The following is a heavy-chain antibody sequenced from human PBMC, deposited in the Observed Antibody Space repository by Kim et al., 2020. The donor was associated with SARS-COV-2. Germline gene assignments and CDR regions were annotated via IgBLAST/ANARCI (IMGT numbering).Heavy chain of an antibody. CDR2: INHSGST. V-gene: IGHV4-34*01. Sequence: SETLSLTCAVYGGSFSGYYWSWIRQPPGKGLEWIGEINHSGSTNYNPSLKSRVTISVDTSKNQFSLKLSSVTAADTAVYYCARRTGYGSGSYLADYWGQGTLVTVSS. CDR1: GGSFSGYY. J-gene: IGHJ4*02. CDR3: ARRTGYGSGSYLADY. D-gene: IGHD3-10*01.